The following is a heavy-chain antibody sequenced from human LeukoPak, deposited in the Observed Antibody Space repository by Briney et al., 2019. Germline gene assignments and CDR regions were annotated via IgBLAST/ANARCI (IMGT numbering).Heavy chain of an antibody. CDR3: ARETQGSLHQIYGSGSYYFDY. Sequence: ASVKVSCKASGYTFTSNYIHWVRQAPGQGLEWMGIINPSGGSTSYAQKFQGRVTMTRDTSTSTVYMELSSLRSEDTAVYYCARETQGSLHQIYGSGSYYFDYWGQGTLVTVSS. V-gene: IGHV1-46*01. CDR1: GYTFTSNY. CDR2: INPSGGST. D-gene: IGHD3-10*01. J-gene: IGHJ4*02.